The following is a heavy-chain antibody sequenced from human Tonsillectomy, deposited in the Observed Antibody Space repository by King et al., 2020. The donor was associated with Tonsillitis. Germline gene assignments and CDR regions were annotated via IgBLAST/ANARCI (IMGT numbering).Heavy chain of an antibody. CDR3: AKDSGVGAIGIDV. V-gene: IGHV3-30*18. CDR1: GFTFSSYG. CDR2: ISYDGSNK. Sequence: QLVQSGGGVVQPGRSLRLSCAASGFTFSSYGMHWVRQAPGKGLEWVAVISYDGSNKYYADSVKGRFTISRDNSKNTLYLQMNSLRAEDTAVYYCAKDSGVGAIGIDVWGQGTTVTVSS. D-gene: IGHD1-26*01. J-gene: IGHJ6*02.